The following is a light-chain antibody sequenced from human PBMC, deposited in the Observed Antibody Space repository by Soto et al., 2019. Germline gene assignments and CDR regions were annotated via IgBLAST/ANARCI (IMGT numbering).Light chain of an antibody. V-gene: IGKV3-20*01. CDR3: QQYGSSPPRFT. J-gene: IGKJ3*01. CDR1: QSVSSSY. Sequence: EIVLTQSPGTLSLSPGERATLSCRASQSVSSSYLAWYQQRPGQAPRLLIYGASSRATGIPDRFSGSGSGTDFTLTISILEPEDFAVYYCQQYGSSPPRFTFGPGTKVGIK. CDR2: GAS.